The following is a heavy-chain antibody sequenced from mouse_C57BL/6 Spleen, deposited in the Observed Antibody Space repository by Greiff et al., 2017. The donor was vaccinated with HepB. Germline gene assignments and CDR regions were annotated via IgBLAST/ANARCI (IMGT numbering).Heavy chain of an antibody. CDR3: ARGYDYDEENYYAMDY. D-gene: IGHD2-4*01. Sequence: EVKLVDSGGGLVQSGRSLRLSCATSGFTFSDFYMEWVRQAPGKGLEWIAASRNKANDYTTEYSASVKGRFIVSRDTSQSILYLQMNALRAEDTAIYYCARGYDYDEENYYAMDYWGQGTSVTVSS. V-gene: IGHV7-1*01. J-gene: IGHJ4*01. CDR1: GFTFSDFY. CDR2: SRNKANDYTT.